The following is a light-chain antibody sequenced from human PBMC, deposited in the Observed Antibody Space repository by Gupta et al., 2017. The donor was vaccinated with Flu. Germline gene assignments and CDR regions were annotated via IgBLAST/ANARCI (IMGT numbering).Light chain of an antibody. J-gene: IGLJ3*02. CDR3: SQDMGSGLWV. Sequence: TVTITCGGSSGSVATSYYTSCYQQTPAHAPRRLFYNRDSRSAGVPGRFSGSMRGSKDALTITGAEEDEESVYYSSQDMGSGLWVFGGGTKLTVL. CDR2: NRD. V-gene: IGLV8-61*01. CDR1: SGSVATSYY.